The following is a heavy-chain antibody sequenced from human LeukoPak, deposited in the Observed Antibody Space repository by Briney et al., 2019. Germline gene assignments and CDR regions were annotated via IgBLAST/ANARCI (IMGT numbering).Heavy chain of an antibody. D-gene: IGHD3-10*01. CDR1: GYTFTGYY. Sequence: ASVKVSCKASGYTFTGYYMHWVRQAPGKGLEWMGNFDPKDGDTIYAQRFQGRVTMTTDTSTSTAYMELRSLRSDDTAVYYCARKGIGELEDYWGQGTLVTVSS. J-gene: IGHJ4*02. V-gene: IGHV1-46*01. CDR2: FDPKDGDT. CDR3: ARKGIGELEDY.